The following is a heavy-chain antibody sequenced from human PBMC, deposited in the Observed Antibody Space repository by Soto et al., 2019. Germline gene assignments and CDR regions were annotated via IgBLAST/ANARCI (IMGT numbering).Heavy chain of an antibody. V-gene: IGHV1-69*01. CDR1: GGTFSSYA. CDR3: ARDILTGYYWGDYYYYSMDV. D-gene: IGHD3-9*01. J-gene: IGHJ6*02. Sequence: QVQLVQSGAEVKKPGSSVKVSCKASGGTFSSYAISWVRQAPGQGLEWMGGIIPIFGTANYAQKFQGRVTITADESTSTAYMELSSLRSEDTAVYYCARDILTGYYWGDYYYYSMDVWGQGTTVTVSS. CDR2: IIPIFGTA.